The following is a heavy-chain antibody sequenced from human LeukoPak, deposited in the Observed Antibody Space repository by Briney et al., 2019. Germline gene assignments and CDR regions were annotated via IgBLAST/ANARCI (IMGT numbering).Heavy chain of an antibody. CDR3: VRGGSPVWFGELWAEFDY. V-gene: IGHV3-7*01. Sequence: GGSLRLSCAASGFTFSSYWMSWVRQAPGKGLEWVANIKEDGSEKNYVDSVKGRFTISRDNAKNSLFLQMNSLRADDTAVYYGVRGGSPVWFGELWAEFDYWGQGTLVTVSS. J-gene: IGHJ4*02. CDR1: GFTFSSYW. CDR2: IKEDGSEK. D-gene: IGHD3-10*01.